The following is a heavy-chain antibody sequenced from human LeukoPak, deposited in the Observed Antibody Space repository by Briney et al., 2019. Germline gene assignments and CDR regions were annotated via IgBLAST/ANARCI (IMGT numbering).Heavy chain of an antibody. D-gene: IGHD6-13*01. CDR2: ITSSFSYI. Sequence: GGSLRLSCAASGFTFSTYSMNWVRQAAGKGLEWVSSITSSFSYIYYADSVKGRFTISRDNAKKSLYLQMNSLRAEDTAVYYCASSPEYSSSWYYFDYWGQGTLVTVSS. J-gene: IGHJ4*02. CDR1: GFTFSTYS. CDR3: ASSPEYSSSWYYFDY. V-gene: IGHV3-21*01.